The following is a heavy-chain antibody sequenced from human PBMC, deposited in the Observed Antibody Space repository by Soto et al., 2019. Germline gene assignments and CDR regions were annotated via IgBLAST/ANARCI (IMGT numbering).Heavy chain of an antibody. J-gene: IGHJ4*02. Sequence: PGESLKISCKGSGYSFTTYWIGWVRQMPGKGLEWMGIIYPGDSDTRYSPSFQGQVTISADKSITTAYLQWGSRKASDTAMYYCVRQPTVTTYFVFWGEGTLVSVSS. CDR3: VRQPTVTTYFVF. D-gene: IGHD4-17*01. V-gene: IGHV5-51*01. CDR2: IYPGDSDT. CDR1: GYSFTTYW.